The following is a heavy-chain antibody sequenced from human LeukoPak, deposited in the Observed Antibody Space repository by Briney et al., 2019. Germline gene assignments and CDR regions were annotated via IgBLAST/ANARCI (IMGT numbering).Heavy chain of an antibody. CDR3: AKVLSGAGLYYYYMDV. CDR1: GFTFSSYA. V-gene: IGHV3-23*01. J-gene: IGHJ6*03. CDR2: ISGSGGST. D-gene: IGHD6-25*01. Sequence: PGGSLRLSCAASGFTFSSYAMSLVRQAPGKGLEWVSGISGSGGSTYYADSVKGRFTLSRDNSKNTLYLQMNSLRAEDTAVYYCAKVLSGAGLYYYYMDVWGKGTTVTVSS.